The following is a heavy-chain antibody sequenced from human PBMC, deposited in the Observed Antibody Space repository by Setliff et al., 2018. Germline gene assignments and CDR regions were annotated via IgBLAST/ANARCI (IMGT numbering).Heavy chain of an antibody. D-gene: IGHD3-10*01. Sequence: GGSLKGSCKASGYTFSDYLLHWVRHAPGLRHEWIGRVDCNSGGVHYAQNFQSRVSVTRDPSTTTAFMELSSLRSDDTAIYYCTREIRNTCYFDTWGRGTLVTVSS. J-gene: IGHJ4*01. CDR1: GYTFSDYL. V-gene: IGHV1-2*02. CDR3: TREIRNTCYFDT. CDR2: VDCNSGGV.